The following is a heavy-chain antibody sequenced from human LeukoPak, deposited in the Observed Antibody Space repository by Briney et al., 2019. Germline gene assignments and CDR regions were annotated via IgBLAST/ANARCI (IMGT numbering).Heavy chain of an antibody. CDR3: AKAGYSSSKVDVIDY. J-gene: IGHJ4*02. D-gene: IGHD6-6*01. CDR2: TYYRSKWYN. CDR1: GDSVSSNSAA. Sequence: SQTLSLTCAISGDSVSSNSAAWNWIRQSPSSGLEWLGRTYYRSKWYNDYAVSVKSRITINPDTSKNQFFLKLNSVTPEDTAVYYCAKAGYSSSKVDVIDYWGQGTLVTVSS. V-gene: IGHV6-1*01.